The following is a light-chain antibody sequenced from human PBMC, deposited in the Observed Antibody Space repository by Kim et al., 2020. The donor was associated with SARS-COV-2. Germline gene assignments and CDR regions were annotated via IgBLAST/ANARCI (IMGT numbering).Light chain of an antibody. CDR3: AAWDDSLNGWV. V-gene: IGLV1-44*01. J-gene: IGLJ3*02. CDR2: SNN. Sequence: QSVLTQPPSASGTPGQRVTISCSGSSSNIGSNTVNWYQQLPGTAPKLLIYSNNQRPSGVPDRFSGSKSGTSASLAISGPQSEDEADYYCAAWDDSLNGWVFGGGTQLTV. CDR1: SSNIGSNT.